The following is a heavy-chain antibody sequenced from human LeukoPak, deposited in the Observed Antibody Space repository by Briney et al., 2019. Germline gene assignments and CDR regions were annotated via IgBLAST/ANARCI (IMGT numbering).Heavy chain of an antibody. J-gene: IGHJ4*02. CDR3: ARDGGKGYEIDY. CDR1: GFPFSNNP. V-gene: IGHV3-48*01. Sequence: PGGSLRLSCVVSGFPFSNNPMNWVRQAPRKGLEWVSYISTAITTTYYAESVKGRFTISRDNAKNSLYLQMNSLRVEDTAVYYCARDGGKGYEIDYWGQGTLVTDSS. CDR2: ISTAITTT. D-gene: IGHD2-2*01.